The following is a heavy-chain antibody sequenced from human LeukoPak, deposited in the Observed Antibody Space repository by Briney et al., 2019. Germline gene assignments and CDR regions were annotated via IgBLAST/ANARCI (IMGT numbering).Heavy chain of an antibody. V-gene: IGHV3-33*01. Sequence: GGSLRLSCAASGFTFSSYGMHWVRQAPGKGLEWVAVIWYDGSNKYYADSVKGRFTISRDNSKNTLYLQMNSLRAEDTAVYYCASYVLVVVAATPGASYFDYWGQGTLVTVSS. J-gene: IGHJ4*02. CDR3: ASYVLVVVAATPGASYFDY. D-gene: IGHD2-15*01. CDR2: IWYDGSNK. CDR1: GFTFSSYG.